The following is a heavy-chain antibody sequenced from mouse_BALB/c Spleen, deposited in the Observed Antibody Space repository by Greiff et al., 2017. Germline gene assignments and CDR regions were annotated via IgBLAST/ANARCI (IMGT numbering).Heavy chain of an antibody. CDR2: ISNGGGST. CDR1: GFTFSSYT. Sequence: EVKVVESGGGLVQPGGSLKLSCAASGFTFSSYTMSWVRQTPEKRLEWVAYISNGGGSTYYPDTVKGRFTISRDNAKNTLYLQMSSLKSEDTAMYYCARHLWLRVMDYWGQGTSDTASS. CDR3: ARHLWLRVMDY. V-gene: IGHV5-12-2*01. J-gene: IGHJ4*01. D-gene: IGHD2-2*01.